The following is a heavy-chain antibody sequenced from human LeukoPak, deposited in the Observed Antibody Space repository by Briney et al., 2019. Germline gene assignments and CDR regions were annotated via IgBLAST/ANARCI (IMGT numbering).Heavy chain of an antibody. J-gene: IGHJ1*01. V-gene: IGHV4-38-2*01. CDR1: VYSLSRGYY. CDR2: IYHSGST. CDR3: VSLYYDTSCYYLEPISSSEDSHH. D-gene: IGHD3-22*01. Sequence: SEALSLTCGLSVYSLSRGYYWGWIRQPPGKGLEWIGSIYHSGSTYYNPSLRSRLTLSGDTSKNQFSLKLSSVTAAVSAVYYCVSLYYDTSCYYLEPISSSEDSHHWGQGTLVTVSS.